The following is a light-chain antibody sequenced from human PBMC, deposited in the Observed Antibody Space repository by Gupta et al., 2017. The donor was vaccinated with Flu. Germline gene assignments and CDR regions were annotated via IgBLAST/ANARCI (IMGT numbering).Light chain of an antibody. Sequence: GERATISCRASQSIDSNKVYWYQQKPGQAPSPLMLSASSRAAGVPARFSGRGSETDYTLTISNLEPEDFALYSFHPCRISPPPFGQGT. J-gene: IGKJ2*01. CDR2: SAS. CDR3: HPCRISPPP. CDR1: QSIDSNK. V-gene: IGKV3-20*01.